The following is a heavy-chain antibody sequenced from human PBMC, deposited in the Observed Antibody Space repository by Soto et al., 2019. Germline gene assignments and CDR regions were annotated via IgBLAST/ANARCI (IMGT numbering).Heavy chain of an antibody. CDR3: ARSDYDSSGHYYFDY. J-gene: IGHJ4*02. D-gene: IGHD3-22*01. CDR1: GGSISSGGYS. Sequence: SETLSLTCAVSGGSISSGGYSWSWIRQPPGKCLEWIGYIYHSGSTYYNPSLKSRVTISVDRSKNQFSLKLSSVTAADTAVYYCARSDYDSSGHYYFDYWGQGTLVTVSS. CDR2: IYHSGST. V-gene: IGHV4-30-2*01.